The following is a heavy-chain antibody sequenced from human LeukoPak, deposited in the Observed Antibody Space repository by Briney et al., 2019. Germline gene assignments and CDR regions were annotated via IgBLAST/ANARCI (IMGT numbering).Heavy chain of an antibody. J-gene: IGHJ6*03. CDR1: GFTFRSYG. V-gene: IGHV3-30*02. CDR2: T. Sequence: GGSLRLSCAASGFTFRSYGMHWVRQAPGKGLEWVTFTDSVKGRFTISRDNSKNTLYLQMNSLRTEDTAVYYCAKDSYYYYIDVWDKGTTVTVSS. CDR3: AKDSYYYYIDV.